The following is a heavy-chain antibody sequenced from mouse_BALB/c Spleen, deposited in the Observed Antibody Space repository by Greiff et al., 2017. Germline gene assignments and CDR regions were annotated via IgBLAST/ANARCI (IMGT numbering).Heavy chain of an antibody. Sequence: EVKVVESGAELVKPGASVKLSCTASGFNIKDTYMHWVKQRPEQGLEWIGRIDPANGNTKYDPKFQGKATITADTSSNTAYLQLSSLTSEDTAVYYCASQLGSFFDYWGQGTTLTVSS. D-gene: IGHD4-1*02. J-gene: IGHJ2*01. CDR1: GFNIKDTY. V-gene: IGHV14-3*02. CDR2: IDPANGNT. CDR3: ASQLGSFFDY.